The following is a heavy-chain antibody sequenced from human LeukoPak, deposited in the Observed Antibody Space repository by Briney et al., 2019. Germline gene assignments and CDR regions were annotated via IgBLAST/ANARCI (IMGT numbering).Heavy chain of an antibody. CDR3: ARERFGESLDSFDI. D-gene: IGHD3-10*01. Sequence: GGSLRLSCAASATSGFTFSNHWMSWVRQAPGKGLEWVANIKQDGSEKYYVDSVKGRFSISRDNAENSLYLQMNSLRAEDTAVYYCARERFGESLDSFDIWGQGTMVTISS. V-gene: IGHV3-7*01. CDR1: GFTFSNHW. J-gene: IGHJ3*02. CDR2: IKQDGSEK.